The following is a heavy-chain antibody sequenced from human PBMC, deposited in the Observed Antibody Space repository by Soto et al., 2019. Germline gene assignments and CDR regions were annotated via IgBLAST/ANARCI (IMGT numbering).Heavy chain of an antibody. J-gene: IGHJ4*02. V-gene: IGHV4-39*01. CDR2: IYYRGNT. CDR3: SRLEGPAPLSYYFGS. Sequence: SETLSLTCSVSGDSINSDKYYWGWIRQPPGKGLEWIGSIYYRGNTYYNPSLQTRVTISLDKSKSQFSLRLNSVTAADSAVYFCSRLEGPAPLSYYFGSWGQGGQVTVS. CDR1: GDSINSDKYY. D-gene: IGHD3-3*01.